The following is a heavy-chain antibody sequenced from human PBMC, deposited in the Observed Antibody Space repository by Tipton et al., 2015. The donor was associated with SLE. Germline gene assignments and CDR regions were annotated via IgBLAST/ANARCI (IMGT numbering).Heavy chain of an antibody. V-gene: IGHV4-4*08. D-gene: IGHD1-26*01. CDR2: IYTSGST. CDR3: AREWWELDYYYYYGMDV. J-gene: IGHJ6*02. CDR1: GGSISSYY. Sequence: TLSLTCTVSGGSISSYYWSWIRQPPGKGLEWIGYIYTSGSTNYNPSLKSRVTISVDTSKNQFSLKLSSVTAADTAVYYCAREWWELDYYYYYGMDVWGQGTTVTVSS.